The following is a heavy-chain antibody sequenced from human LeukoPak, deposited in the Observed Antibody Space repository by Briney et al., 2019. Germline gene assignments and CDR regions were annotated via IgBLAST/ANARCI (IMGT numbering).Heavy chain of an antibody. D-gene: IGHD4-17*01. J-gene: IGHJ4*02. Sequence: ASVKVSCKASGYTFTSYGISWLRQAPGQGLEWMGWISAYNGNTNYAQRLQGRVTMTTDTSTSTAYMELRSLRSDDTAVYYCARASFYMVTTVFDYWGQGILVTVSS. CDR2: ISAYNGNT. V-gene: IGHV1-18*01. CDR1: GYTFTSYG. CDR3: ARASFYMVTTVFDY.